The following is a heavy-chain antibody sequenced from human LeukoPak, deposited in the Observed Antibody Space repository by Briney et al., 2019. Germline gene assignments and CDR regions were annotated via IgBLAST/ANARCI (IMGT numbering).Heavy chain of an antibody. CDR2: IYPNSGGT. V-gene: IGHV1-2*02. CDR3: AREMMDSSGYYYAFDI. Sequence: ASVKVSCKASGYTFTGYYLHWVRQAPGQGLEWMGWIYPNSGGTNYAQKLQGRVTMTTDTSTSTAYMELRSLRSDDTAVYYCAREMMDSSGYYYAFDIWGQGTMVTVSS. D-gene: IGHD3-22*01. CDR1: GYTFTGYY. J-gene: IGHJ3*02.